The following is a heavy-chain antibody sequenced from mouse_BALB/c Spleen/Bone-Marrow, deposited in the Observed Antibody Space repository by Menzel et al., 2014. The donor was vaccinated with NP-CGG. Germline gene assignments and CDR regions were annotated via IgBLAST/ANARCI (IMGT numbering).Heavy chain of an antibody. CDR1: GFNIKDTY. J-gene: IGHJ4*01. Sequence: VHVKQSGAELVKPGASVKLSCTASGFNIKDTYMHWVKQRPEQGLEWIGRIGPANGNTKYDPKFQGKATITADTSSNTAYLQLSSLTSEDTAVYYCARWEYYAMDYWGQGISVTVSS. D-gene: IGHD4-1*01. CDR3: ARWEYYAMDY. V-gene: IGHV14-3*02. CDR2: IGPANGNT.